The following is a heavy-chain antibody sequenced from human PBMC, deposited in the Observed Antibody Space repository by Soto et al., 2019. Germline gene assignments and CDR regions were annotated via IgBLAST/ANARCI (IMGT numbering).Heavy chain of an antibody. CDR1: GFTFSSYG. Sequence: QVQLVESGGGVVQPGRSLRLSCAASGFTFSSYGMHWVRQAPGKGLEWVAVISYDGSNKYYADSVKGRFTISRDNSKNTLYLQMNSRRAEDTAVYYCAKIAVAGEEDYWGQGTLVTVSS. D-gene: IGHD6-19*01. J-gene: IGHJ4*02. CDR2: ISYDGSNK. CDR3: AKIAVAGEEDY. V-gene: IGHV3-30*18.